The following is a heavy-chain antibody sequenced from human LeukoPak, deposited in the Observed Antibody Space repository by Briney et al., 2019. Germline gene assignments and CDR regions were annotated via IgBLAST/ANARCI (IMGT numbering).Heavy chain of an antibody. CDR1: GGSFSGYY. CDR2: INHSGST. V-gene: IGHV4-34*01. Sequence: PSETLSLTCAVFGGSFSGYYWNWIRQPPGKGLEWIGEINHSGSTNNNPSLKSRVTISVDTSKNQFSLKLSSVTAADTAVYYCARHANYYDSSGYLAYWGQGTLVTVSS. CDR3: ARHANYYDSSGYLAY. J-gene: IGHJ4*02. D-gene: IGHD3-22*01.